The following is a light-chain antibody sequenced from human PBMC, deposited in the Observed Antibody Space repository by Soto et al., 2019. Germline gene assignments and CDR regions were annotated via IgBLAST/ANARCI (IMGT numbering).Light chain of an antibody. V-gene: IGKV3-11*01. CDR2: GAS. CDR3: QQHSHWPPWT. CDR1: ENVRTF. J-gene: IGKJ1*01. Sequence: EVVLTQSPATLSLSPGERATLSCRASENVRTFVDWYQQKPGQAPRLLIYGASNRATGIPARFSGSGSETDFTLTISNLEPEDFAVYYWQQHSHWPPWTFGQGTRVEIQ.